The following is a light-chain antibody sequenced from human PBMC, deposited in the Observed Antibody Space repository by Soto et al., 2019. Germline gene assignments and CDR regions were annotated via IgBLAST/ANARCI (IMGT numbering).Light chain of an antibody. CDR1: SSDVGGYNY. J-gene: IGLJ2*01. CDR3: AAWDDRLSGLV. V-gene: IGLV2-8*01. Sequence: QSALTQPPSASGSPGQSVTISCTGTSSDVGGYNYVSWYQQHPGKAPKLMIYEVSKRPSGVPDRFSGSKSGNTASLTVSGLQAEDEADYYCAAWDDRLSGLVFGRGTKLTVL. CDR2: EVS.